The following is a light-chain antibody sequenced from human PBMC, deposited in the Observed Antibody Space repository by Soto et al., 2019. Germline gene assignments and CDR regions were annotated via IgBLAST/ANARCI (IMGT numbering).Light chain of an antibody. V-gene: IGKV3-11*01. J-gene: IGKJ5*01. Sequence: EIVLTQSPATLSLSPGEGATLSCRASQSVRGYLAWYQQKPGQAPRLLIYDTSNRAAGIPPRFSGSGSGTDFTLTISSREPEDFAVYYCQQRGDWPPITFGQGTRLEIK. CDR2: DTS. CDR1: QSVRGY. CDR3: QQRGDWPPIT.